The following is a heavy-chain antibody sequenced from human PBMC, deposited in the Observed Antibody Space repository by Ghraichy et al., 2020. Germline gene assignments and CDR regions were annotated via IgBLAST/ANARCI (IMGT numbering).Heavy chain of an antibody. J-gene: IGHJ1*01. Sequence: GGSLRLSCAASGFTFSSYDMNWVRQAPGRGLEWISYISSTSSHIYYAHSVKGRFTISRDDGRNSLYLQMNSLRDEDTAVYYCARDSSSRLRTSRPDLGGQGTLVTVSS. CDR1: GFTFSSYD. D-gene: IGHD4-17*01. CDR3: ARDSSSRLRTSRPDL. V-gene: IGHV3-48*02. CDR2: ISSTSSHI.